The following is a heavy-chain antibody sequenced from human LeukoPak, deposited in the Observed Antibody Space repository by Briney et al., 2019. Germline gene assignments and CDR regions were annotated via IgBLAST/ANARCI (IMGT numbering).Heavy chain of an antibody. Sequence: SSQTLSLTCTVSGGSISSGGYYWSWIRQPPGKGLEWIGYIYYSGSTYYNPSLKSRVTISVDTSKNQFSLKLSSVIAADTAVYYCARDLYPSGGSWSPGWFDPWGQGTLVTVSS. CDR2: IYYSGST. V-gene: IGHV4-30-4*08. D-gene: IGHD2-15*01. CDR3: ARDLYPSGGSWSPGWFDP. CDR1: GGSISSGGYY. J-gene: IGHJ5*02.